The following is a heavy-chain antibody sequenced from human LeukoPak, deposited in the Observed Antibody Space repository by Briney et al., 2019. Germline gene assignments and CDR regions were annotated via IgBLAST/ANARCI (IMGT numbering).Heavy chain of an antibody. Sequence: PSETLSLTCTVSGGSISSGDYYWSWIRQPPGKGLEWIGYIYYSGSTYYNPSLKSRVTISVDTSKNQFSLKLSSVTAADTAVYYCARVLVPAAIEGGDAEYYFDYWGQGTLVTVSS. J-gene: IGHJ4*02. CDR3: ARVLVPAAIEGGDAEYYFDY. D-gene: IGHD2-2*02. CDR2: IYYSGST. V-gene: IGHV4-30-4*02. CDR1: GGSISSGDYY.